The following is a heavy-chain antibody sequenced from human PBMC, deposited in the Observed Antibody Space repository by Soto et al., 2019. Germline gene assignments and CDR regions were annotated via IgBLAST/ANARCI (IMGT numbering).Heavy chain of an antibody. CDR3: AKDCSGGSCYPGGY. CDR1: GFTFSSYA. D-gene: IGHD2-15*01. V-gene: IGHV3-23*01. J-gene: IGHJ4*02. Sequence: GGSLRLSCAASGFTFSSYAMSWVRQAPGKGLEWVSAISGSGGSTYYADSVKGRFTISRDNSKNTLYLQMNSLRAEDTAVYYCAKDCSGGSCYPGGYWGQGTPANVSS. CDR2: ISGSGGST.